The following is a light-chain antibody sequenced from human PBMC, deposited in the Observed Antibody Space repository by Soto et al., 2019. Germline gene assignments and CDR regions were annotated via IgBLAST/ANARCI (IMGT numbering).Light chain of an antibody. CDR2: DVS. CDR1: SSDVGGYNY. V-gene: IGLV2-14*01. J-gene: IGLJ2*01. CDR3: SSYTSSSTLVV. Sequence: QSALTQPASVSGSPGQSITISCTGTSSDVGGYNYVSWYQQHPGKAPNLMIYDVSNRPSGVSNRFSGSKSGNTASLTISGLQAEEEADYYCSSYTSSSTLVVFGVGTKVTVL.